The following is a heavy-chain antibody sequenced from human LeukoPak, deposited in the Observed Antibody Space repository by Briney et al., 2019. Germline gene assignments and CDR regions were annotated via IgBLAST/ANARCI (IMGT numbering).Heavy chain of an antibody. Sequence: SETLSLTCTVSGGSISSGDYYWSWIRQPPGKGLEWIGYIYYSGSTYYNPSLKSRVTISIDTSKNQFSLHLNSVTPEDTAVYYCARRLTQYDCFDPWGQGILVTVSS. V-gene: IGHV4-30-4*01. D-gene: IGHD2-2*01. CDR1: GGSISSGDYY. J-gene: IGHJ5*02. CDR3: ARRLTQYDCFDP. CDR2: IYYSGST.